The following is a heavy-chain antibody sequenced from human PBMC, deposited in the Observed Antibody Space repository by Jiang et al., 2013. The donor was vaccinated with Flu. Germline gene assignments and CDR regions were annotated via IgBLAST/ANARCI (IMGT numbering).Heavy chain of an antibody. J-gene: IGHJ5*02. V-gene: IGHV4-59*08. D-gene: IGHD3-3*01. Sequence: LLKPSETLSLTCTVSGGSINSYYWSWIRQSPGKGLERIGYIYYTGSTTYNPALRSRVSMSVDTSKNQFSLRVTSVTAADTAVYYCASHRDFGVVVGWFDPWGQGTLVTVSS. CDR3: ASHRDFGVVVGWFDP. CDR2: IYYTGST. CDR1: GGSINSYY.